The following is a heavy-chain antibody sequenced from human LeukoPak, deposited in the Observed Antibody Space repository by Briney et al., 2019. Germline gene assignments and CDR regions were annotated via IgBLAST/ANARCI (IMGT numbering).Heavy chain of an antibody. J-gene: IGHJ4*02. CDR3: ARGGWYYQDY. D-gene: IGHD6-19*01. CDR1: GFTVSTNY. Sequence: GGSLRLSCVVSGFTVSTNYMSWVRQAPGKGLEWVANIKEDGTEKYYVDSVKGRFTISRDNAKNSLYLQMNSLRAEDTAVYYCARGGWYYQDYWGQGTLVTVSS. V-gene: IGHV3-7*01. CDR2: IKEDGTEK.